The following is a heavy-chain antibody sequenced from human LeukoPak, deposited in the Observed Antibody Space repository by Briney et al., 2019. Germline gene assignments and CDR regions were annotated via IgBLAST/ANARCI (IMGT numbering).Heavy chain of an antibody. CDR2: IRSKANSYAT. D-gene: IGHD7-27*01. J-gene: IGHJ4*02. V-gene: IGHV3-73*01. CDR3: TRLWTSSPPGDDY. CDR1: GFTFSGSA. Sequence: GGSLRLSCAASGFTFSGSAMHWVRQASGKGLEWVGRIRSKANSYATAYAASVKGRFTISRDDSKNTAYLQMNSLKTEDTAVYYCTRLWTSSPPGDDYWGQGTLVTVSS.